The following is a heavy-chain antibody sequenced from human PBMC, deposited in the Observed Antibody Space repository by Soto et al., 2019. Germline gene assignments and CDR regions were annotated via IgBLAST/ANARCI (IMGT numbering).Heavy chain of an antibody. CDR3: ATQLGYSYGYAVDYYYGMDV. J-gene: IGHJ6*02. Sequence: SQTDSLTDAICGHSGSRNSAACNWIKPSPSTGLAWLGRTYYRSKWYNDYAVSVKSRITINPDRSKNQFSLQLSSVTPEDTAVYYCATQLGYSYGYAVDYYYGMDVGCQG. CDR1: GHSGSRNSAA. D-gene: IGHD5-18*01. V-gene: IGHV6-1*01. CDR2: TYYRSKWYN.